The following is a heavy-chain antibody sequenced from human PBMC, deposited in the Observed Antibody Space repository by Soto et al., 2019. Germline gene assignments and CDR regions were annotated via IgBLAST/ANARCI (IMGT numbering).Heavy chain of an antibody. D-gene: IGHD3-22*01. V-gene: IGHV3-23*01. CDR2: ISGSGGTT. J-gene: IGHJ1*01. CDR1: GFTFSSCA. CDR3: ARAAFESGGYYYQY. Sequence: EVQLLESGGGLVQPGGSLRLSCAASGFTFSSCAMAWVRQAPGKGLEWVSTISGSGGTTHYADSVRGRFTISRDNSKNPLYLQMNSLRAEDTAVYYCARAAFESGGYYYQYWGQGTLVTASS.